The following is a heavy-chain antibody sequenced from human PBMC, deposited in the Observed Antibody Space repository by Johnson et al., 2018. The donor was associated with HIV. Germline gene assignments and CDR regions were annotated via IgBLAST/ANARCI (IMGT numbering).Heavy chain of an antibody. CDR3: TKGREWELNGGAFDI. V-gene: IGHV3-33*06. J-gene: IGHJ3*02. Sequence: QVQLLESGGGVVQPGRSLRLSCAASGFTFSSYGMHWVRQAPGKGLEWVAVIWYDGSNKYYADSVKGRFTISRDNSKNTLYLQMNSLRPEDTAVYYCTKGREWELNGGAFDIWGQGTMVTISS. CDR2: IWYDGSNK. CDR1: GFTFSSYG. D-gene: IGHD1-26*01.